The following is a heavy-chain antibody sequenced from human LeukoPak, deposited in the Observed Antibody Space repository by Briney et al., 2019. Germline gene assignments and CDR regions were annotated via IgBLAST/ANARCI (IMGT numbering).Heavy chain of an antibody. D-gene: IGHD3-10*01. Sequence: GGSLRLSCEVSGFTFKNYAMTWVRQAPPKGLEWVVAIDGSGATTYYADSVQGRFTISRDNSKNTLYLQMNSLKGDDTATYYCAKYFYASGTYSLDSWGQGTLVTVSS. V-gene: IGHV3-23*01. CDR3: AKYFYASGTYSLDS. J-gene: IGHJ4*02. CDR2: IDGSGATT. CDR1: GFTFKNYA.